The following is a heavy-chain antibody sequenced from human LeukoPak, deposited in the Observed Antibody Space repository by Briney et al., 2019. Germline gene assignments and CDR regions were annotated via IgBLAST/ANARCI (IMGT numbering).Heavy chain of an antibody. V-gene: IGHV1-2*02. CDR1: GYTFTSYG. D-gene: IGHD1-26*01. CDR2: INPNSGDA. CDR3: ARDGTTVVGATIPFDY. J-gene: IGHJ4*02. Sequence: ASVKVSCKASGYTFTSYGISWVRQAPGQGLEWMGWINPNSGDANYAQNFLGRVTMTTDTSINTAYMDLSSLRSDDTAIYFCARDGTTVVGATIPFDYWGQGTLVTVSS.